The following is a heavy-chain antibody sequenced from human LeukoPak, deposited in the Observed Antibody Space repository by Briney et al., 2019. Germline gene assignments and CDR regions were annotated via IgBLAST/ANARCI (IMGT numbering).Heavy chain of an antibody. CDR1: GFTFSSYA. V-gene: IGHV3-23*01. Sequence: PGGSLRLSCAASGFTFSSYAMSWVRQAPGKGLEWVSAISRSGGSTYYADSVKGRFTISRDNSKNALYLQMNSLRAEDTAVYYCAKDRRFEGFCSGGSCPTITSFDYWGQGTLVTVSS. CDR2: ISRSGGST. D-gene: IGHD2-15*01. CDR3: AKDRRFEGFCSGGSCPTITSFDY. J-gene: IGHJ4*02.